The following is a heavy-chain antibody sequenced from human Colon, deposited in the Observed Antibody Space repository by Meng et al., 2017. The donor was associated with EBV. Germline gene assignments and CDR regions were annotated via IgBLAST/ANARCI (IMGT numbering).Heavy chain of an antibody. CDR1: GGSISSGCYY. CDR3: ARASYGSGSPLGESWFDP. D-gene: IGHD3-10*01. J-gene: IGHJ5*02. Sequence: QAPGPGPGLVKPSQTLSLTFTVSGGSISSGCYYWSWIRQHPGKGLEWIGYIHSSGSTYYNPSLRSRLTISVDTSKNQFSLKLSSVTAADTAVYYCARASYGSGSPLGESWFDPWGQGTLVTVSS. CDR2: IHSSGST. V-gene: IGHV4-31*03.